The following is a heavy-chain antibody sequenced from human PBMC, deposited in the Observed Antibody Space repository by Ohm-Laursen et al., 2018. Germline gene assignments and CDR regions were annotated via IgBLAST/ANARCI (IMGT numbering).Heavy chain of an antibody. CDR2: IKQDGSDK. V-gene: IGHV3-7*01. Sequence: SLRLSCSASGFIFSNYWMTWVRQAPGKGLEWVANIKQDGSDKFYVDSVKGRFTISRDNAKNSLYLQMNSLRAEDTAVYYCARDNIDWGQGTLVTVSS. CDR3: ARDNID. CDR1: GFIFSNYW. J-gene: IGHJ1*01.